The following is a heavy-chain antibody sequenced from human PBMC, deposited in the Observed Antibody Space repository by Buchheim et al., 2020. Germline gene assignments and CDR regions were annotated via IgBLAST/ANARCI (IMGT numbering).Heavy chain of an antibody. V-gene: IGHV4-34*01. D-gene: IGHD3-22*01. CDR2: INHSGST. CDR1: GGSFSGYY. Sequence: QVQLQQWGAGLLKPSETLSLTCAVYGGSFSGYYWSWIRQPPGKGLEWIGEINHSGSTNYNPSLKSRVTISVDTSKNQFSLKLSSVTAADTAVYYCARRETQTYYYDSSGPNYSGYFDYWGQGTL. J-gene: IGHJ4*02. CDR3: ARRETQTYYYDSSGPNYSGYFDY.